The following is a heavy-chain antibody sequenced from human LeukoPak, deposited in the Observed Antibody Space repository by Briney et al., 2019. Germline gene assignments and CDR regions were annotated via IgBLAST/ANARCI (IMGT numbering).Heavy chain of an antibody. J-gene: IGHJ4*02. D-gene: IGHD6-19*01. Sequence: SETLSLTCTVSGGSISSSSYYWVWIRQPPGKGLEWIGSIYYSGSTYYNPSLKSRVTISVDTSKNQFSLKLSSVTAADTAVYYCARLGQWLDIDYWGQGTLVTVSS. V-gene: IGHV4-39*01. CDR2: IYYSGST. CDR1: GGSISSSSYY. CDR3: ARLGQWLDIDY.